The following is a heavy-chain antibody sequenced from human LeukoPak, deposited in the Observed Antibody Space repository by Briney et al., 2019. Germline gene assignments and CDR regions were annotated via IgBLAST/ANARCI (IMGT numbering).Heavy chain of an antibody. J-gene: IGHJ6*02. CDR3: AREESGDYGFDY. V-gene: IGHV3-74*01. CDR2: INEGGSVA. CDR1: GFTFSNYW. D-gene: IGHD3-10*01. Sequence: GGSLRLSCAASGFTFSNYWMHWVRQAPGKGLVWVSRINEGGSVADYADSVKGRFTISRDNAKNSLYLQMNSLRAEDTAVYYCAREESGDYGFDYWGQGTTVTVSS.